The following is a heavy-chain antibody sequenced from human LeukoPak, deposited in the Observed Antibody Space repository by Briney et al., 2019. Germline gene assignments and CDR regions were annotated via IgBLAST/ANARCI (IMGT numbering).Heavy chain of an antibody. CDR2: INHDGRET. CDR3: ARAGGPGTVDY. CDR1: GFTFSDYW. J-gene: IGHJ4*02. V-gene: IGHV3-7*03. Sequence: GGSLRLSCEASGFTFSDYWMSWVRQAPGKGLEWVANINHDGRETYYVDSVKGRFTISRDNAKNPLFLQMNSLRVEDTAVYYCARAGGPGTVDYWGRGTLLTVSS. D-gene: IGHD1-26*01.